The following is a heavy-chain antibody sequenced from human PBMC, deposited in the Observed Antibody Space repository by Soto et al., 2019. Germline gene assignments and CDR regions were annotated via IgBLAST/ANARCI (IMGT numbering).Heavy chain of an antibody. Sequence: VQLVESGGGVVQPGRSLRLSCAASGFTFSDYAMHWVRQAPGKGLDWVAVVSHDGRNTHYADSVKGRFTISRDSSKNTVSLEMTSLRAEDTGVYYCAKGGRQWLVTSDFNYWGQGALVTVSS. CDR1: GFTFSDYA. CDR3: AKGGRQWLVTSDFNY. J-gene: IGHJ4*02. CDR2: VSHDGRNT. D-gene: IGHD6-19*01. V-gene: IGHV3-30*18.